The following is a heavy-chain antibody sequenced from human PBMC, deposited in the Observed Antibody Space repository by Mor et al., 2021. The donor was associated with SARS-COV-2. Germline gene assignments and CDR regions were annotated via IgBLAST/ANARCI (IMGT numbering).Heavy chain of an antibody. J-gene: IGHJ4*02. D-gene: IGHD2-15*01. Sequence: DSVKGRFTISRYNSNNTRYLQMNSLRAEDTAVYYCARRYSTNVLDYWGRGTLVTVSS. CDR3: ARRYSTNVLDY. V-gene: IGHV3-66*04.